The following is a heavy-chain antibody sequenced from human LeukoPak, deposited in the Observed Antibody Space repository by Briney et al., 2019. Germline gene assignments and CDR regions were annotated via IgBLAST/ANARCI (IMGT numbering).Heavy chain of an antibody. D-gene: IGHD6-13*01. CDR2: ISASGTLT. Sequence: PGGSLRLSCAASGFTFSDYYMSWIRQAPGKGLEWISYISASGTLTHYADSVEGRFTISRDNSKNTLYLQMNSLRAEDTAVYYCAKDLRDIAAAGTVDYWGQGTLVTVSS. J-gene: IGHJ4*02. CDR1: GFTFSDYY. CDR3: AKDLRDIAAAGTVDY. V-gene: IGHV3-11*06.